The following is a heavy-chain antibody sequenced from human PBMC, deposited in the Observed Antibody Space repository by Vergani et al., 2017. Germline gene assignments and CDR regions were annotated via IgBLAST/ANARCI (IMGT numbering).Heavy chain of an antibody. CDR1: GDSIRSDY. V-gene: IGHV4-59*01. J-gene: IGHJ5*02. CDR3: ARGRSWFDP. D-gene: IGHD5-24*01. CDR2: IYHSGST. Sequence: QVQLQESGPGLVKPSETLALTCTVSGDSIRSDYWNWIRQSPGKEQEWIGYIYHSGSTTYNPSLESRVTMSIDTSKSLLSLTLRSVTEADSAMYFCARGRSWFDPWGQGTLATVSS.